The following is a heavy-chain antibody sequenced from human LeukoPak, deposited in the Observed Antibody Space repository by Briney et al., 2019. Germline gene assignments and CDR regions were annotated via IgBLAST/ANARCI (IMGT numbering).Heavy chain of an antibody. Sequence: GGSLRLSCAASGFSFSSYWMSWVRQAPGKGLEWVASIKPDGSEKQYVDSVKGRFTNSRDNAKNSLYLQMNSLRAEDTAVYYCARAGDDSQNYYYYYYMDVWGKGTTVTVSS. D-gene: IGHD3-22*01. J-gene: IGHJ6*03. CDR1: GFSFSSYW. V-gene: IGHV3-7*01. CDR3: ARAGDDSQNYYYYYYMDV. CDR2: IKPDGSEK.